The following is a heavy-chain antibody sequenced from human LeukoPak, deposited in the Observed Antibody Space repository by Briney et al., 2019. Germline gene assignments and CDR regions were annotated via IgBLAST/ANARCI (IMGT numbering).Heavy chain of an antibody. CDR3: ARDRWILDY. V-gene: IGHV3-30*19. Sequence: PGGSLRLSCAASGFTFSSYGIHWVRQAPGKGLEWVAVISYDGSNKYYADSVEGRFTISSDNSKNTLYLQMNSLRAEDTAVYYCARDRWILDYWGQGTLVTVSS. D-gene: IGHD5-12*01. CDR1: GFTFSSYG. CDR2: ISYDGSNK. J-gene: IGHJ4*02.